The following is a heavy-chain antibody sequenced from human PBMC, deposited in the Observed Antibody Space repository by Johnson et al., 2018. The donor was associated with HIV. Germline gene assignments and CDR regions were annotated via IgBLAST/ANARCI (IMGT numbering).Heavy chain of an antibody. J-gene: IGHJ3*02. CDR1: GFTFSSYG. V-gene: IGHV3-30*02. CDR3: AKGERYYNFWSGYHDAFDI. Sequence: QLVESGGGVVQPGGSLRLSCAASGFTFSSYGMHWVRQTPGKGLEWVAFIRYDGSNKYYADSVKGRFTISRDNSKNTLYLQMNSLRAEDTAVYYCAKGERYYNFWSGYHDAFDIWGQGTMVTVSS. D-gene: IGHD3-3*01. CDR2: IRYDGSNK.